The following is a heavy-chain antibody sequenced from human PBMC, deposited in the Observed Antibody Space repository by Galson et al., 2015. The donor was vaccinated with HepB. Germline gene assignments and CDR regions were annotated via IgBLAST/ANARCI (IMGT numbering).Heavy chain of an antibody. D-gene: IGHD7-27*01. CDR2: ISIGGTRT. CDR3: VKGGGPLGRDWFDP. V-gene: IGHV3-23*01. J-gene: IGHJ5*02. Sequence: SLRLSCAASGFIFRTSAMSWVRHGPGKGLEWVSSISIGGTRTLSADSVRGRFTVSRDDSMDTLYLEMKSLRADDTAVYYCVKGGGPLGRDWFDPWGHGTLVTVSS. CDR1: GFIFRTSA.